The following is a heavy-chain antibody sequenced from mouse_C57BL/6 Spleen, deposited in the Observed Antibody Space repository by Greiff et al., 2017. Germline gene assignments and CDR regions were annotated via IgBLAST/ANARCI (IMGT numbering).Heavy chain of an antibody. V-gene: IGHV5-4*03. CDR1: GFTFSSYA. CDR2: ISDGGSYT. J-gene: IGHJ4*01. CDR3: ARAPDAMDY. Sequence: EVMLVESGGGLVKPGGSLKLSCAASGFTFSSYAMSWVRQTPEKRLEWVATISDGGSYTYYPDNVKGRFTISRDNAKNNLYLQMSHLKSEDTAMYYCARAPDAMDYWGQGTSVTVAS.